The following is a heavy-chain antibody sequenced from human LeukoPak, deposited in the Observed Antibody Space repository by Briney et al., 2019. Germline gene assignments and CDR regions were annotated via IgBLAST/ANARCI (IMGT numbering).Heavy chain of an antibody. D-gene: IGHD6-13*01. CDR3: ASSPMAAAGTPGDYYYYYMDV. V-gene: IGHV3-66*01. Sequence: GGSLRLSCAASGFTVSSNYMSWVRQAPGKGLEWVSVIYSGGSTYYADSVKGRFTISRDNSKNTLYLQMNSLRAEDTAVYYCASSPMAAAGTPGDYYYYYMDVWGKGTTVTISS. CDR2: IYSGGST. CDR1: GFTVSSNY. J-gene: IGHJ6*03.